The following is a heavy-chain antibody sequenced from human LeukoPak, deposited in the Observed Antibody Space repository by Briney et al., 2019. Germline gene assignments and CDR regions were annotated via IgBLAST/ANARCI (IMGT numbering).Heavy chain of an antibody. Sequence: GGSVKVSCKASGYTFTSNYIHWVRQAPGQGLEWMGIIYPRDGSTSYAQKFQGRVTVTRDTSTSTVHMELSGLRSEDTAVYYCARDQEGFDYWGQGTLVTVSS. CDR1: GYTFTSNY. CDR2: IYPRDGST. CDR3: ARDQEGFDY. J-gene: IGHJ4*02. V-gene: IGHV1-46*01.